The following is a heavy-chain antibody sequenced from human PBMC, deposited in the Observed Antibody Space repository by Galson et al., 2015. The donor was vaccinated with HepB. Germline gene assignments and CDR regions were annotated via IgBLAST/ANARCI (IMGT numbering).Heavy chain of an antibody. D-gene: IGHD1-26*01. CDR1: GFTFDDYG. Sequence: SLRLSCAASGFTFDDYGMSWVRQAPGKGLEWVSGINWNGGSTGHADSVKGRFTISRDNAKNSLYLQMNSLRAEDTALYYCARDREWELLPYFDYWGQGTLVTVSS. V-gene: IGHV3-20*04. CDR2: INWNGGST. J-gene: IGHJ4*02. CDR3: ARDREWELLPYFDY.